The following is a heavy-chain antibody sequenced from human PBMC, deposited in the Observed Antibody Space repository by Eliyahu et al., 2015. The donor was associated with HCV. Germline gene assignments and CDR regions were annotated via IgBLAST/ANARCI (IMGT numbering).Heavy chain of an antibody. CDR2: ISPSNGAT. CDR3: VFGEQGADLGLNY. CDR1: GYXFTGYF. V-gene: IGHV1-2*02. D-gene: IGHD2-21*01. J-gene: IGHJ4*02. Sequence: QVHLVQSDAXVKKPGASMKVSCKASGYXFTGYFIHWVRQAPGQGPEWMGWISPSNGATQYSSRFQDRVTMTGAGSTAFMELRGLTTADSAIYYCVFGEQGADLGLNYWGLGTLVVVST.